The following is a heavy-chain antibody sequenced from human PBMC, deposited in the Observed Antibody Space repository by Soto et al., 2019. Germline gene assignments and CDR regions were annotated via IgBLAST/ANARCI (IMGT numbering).Heavy chain of an antibody. Sequence: GGSLRLSCAASGFTFSSYWMSWVRQAPGKGLEWVANIKQDGSEKYYVDSVKGRFTISRDNAKNSLYLQMNSLRAEDTAVYYCARVSRDSSGYLTFYYYYGMDVWGQGTTVTVSS. J-gene: IGHJ6*02. CDR3: ARVSRDSSGYLTFYYYYGMDV. CDR2: IKQDGSEK. CDR1: GFTFSSYW. V-gene: IGHV3-7*01. D-gene: IGHD3-22*01.